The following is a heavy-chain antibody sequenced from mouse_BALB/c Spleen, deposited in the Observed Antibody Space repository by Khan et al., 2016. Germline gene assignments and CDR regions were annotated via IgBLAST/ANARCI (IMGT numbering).Heavy chain of an antibody. CDR1: GYTFTNYG. V-gene: IGHV9-3-1*01. J-gene: IGHJ2*01. CDR2: INTYTGEP. Sequence: QIELVQSGPELKKPGETVKISCKASGYTFTNYGMNWVKQAPGKGLKWMGWINTYTGEPTYADDFKGRFASSLATSASTAYLQINSLKDTDTSTYFCAREPLALDYWGQGTTLTVSS. CDR3: AREPLALDY.